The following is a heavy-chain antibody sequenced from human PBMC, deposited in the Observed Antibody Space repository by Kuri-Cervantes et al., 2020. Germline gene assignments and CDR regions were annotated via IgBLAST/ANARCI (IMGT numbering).Heavy chain of an antibody. V-gene: IGHV3-74*03. D-gene: IGHD1-1*01. CDR2: ISSNGTIT. CDR1: GFTFRSYW. J-gene: IGHJ6*03. Sequence: GESLKISCAASGFTFRSYWMHWVRQDAGTGLLWVARISSNGTITTYADSVRGRFTVSRDNARNTLYLQMHSLRVEDTAVYYCATSTTHHYYYHMGVWGKGTTVTVSS. CDR3: ATSTTHHYYYHMGV.